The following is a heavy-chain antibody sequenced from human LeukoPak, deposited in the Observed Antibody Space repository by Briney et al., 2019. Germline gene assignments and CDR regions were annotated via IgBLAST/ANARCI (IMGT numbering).Heavy chain of an antibody. D-gene: IGHD2-15*01. Sequence: GASVKVSCKASGRTFSSYAISWVREAPGQGLEWMGRIIPIFGTANYAQKFQGRVTITTDESTSTAYMELSSLRSEDTAVYYCARDFNCSGGHCFQHWGQGTLVTVSS. J-gene: IGHJ1*01. V-gene: IGHV1-69*05. CDR2: IIPIFGTA. CDR3: ARDFNCSGGHCFQH. CDR1: GRTFSSYA.